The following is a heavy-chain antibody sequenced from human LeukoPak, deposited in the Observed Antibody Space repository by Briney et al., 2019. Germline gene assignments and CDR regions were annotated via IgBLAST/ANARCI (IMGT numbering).Heavy chain of an antibody. D-gene: IGHD3-16*02. V-gene: IGHV4-39*07. J-gene: IGHJ4*02. CDR3: ARRTFGGVIAY. Sequence: SETLSLTCTVSGGSISSSSYYWGWIRQPPGKGLGWIGSIYYSGSTYYNPSLKSRVTISVDTSKNQFSLRLSSVTAADTAVYYCARRTFGGVIAYWGQGTLVTVSS. CDR2: IYYSGST. CDR1: GGSISSSSYY.